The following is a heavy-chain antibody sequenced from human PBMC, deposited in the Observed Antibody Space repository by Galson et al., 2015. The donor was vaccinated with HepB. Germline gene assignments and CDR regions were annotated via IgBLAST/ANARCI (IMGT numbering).Heavy chain of an antibody. CDR2: ISWNSGFT. D-gene: IGHD3-10*01. Sequence: SLRLSCAASGFTFEDYAMHWVRQVPGKGLEWVSGISWNSGFTGCADSVRGRFTISRDNAKYSLYLQMNSLRADDTALYYCAQDLTYYYGSGSYFVGMDVWGQGTTVTVSS. V-gene: IGHV3-9*01. J-gene: IGHJ6*02. CDR3: AQDLTYYYGSGSYFVGMDV. CDR1: GFTFEDYA.